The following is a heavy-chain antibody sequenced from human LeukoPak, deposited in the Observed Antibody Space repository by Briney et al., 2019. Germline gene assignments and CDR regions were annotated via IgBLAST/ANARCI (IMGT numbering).Heavy chain of an antibody. J-gene: IGHJ4*02. CDR1: GFTFSDYY. CDR3: ARQPLLTYYYDSSGYLDY. V-gene: IGHV3-11*01. Sequence: PGGSLRLSCAASGFTFSDYYMSWIRQAPGKGLEWVSYISSSGSTIYYADSVKGRFTISRDNAKNSLYLQMNSLRAEDTAVYYCARQPLLTYYYDSSGYLDYWGQGTLVTVSS. D-gene: IGHD3-22*01. CDR2: ISSSGSTI.